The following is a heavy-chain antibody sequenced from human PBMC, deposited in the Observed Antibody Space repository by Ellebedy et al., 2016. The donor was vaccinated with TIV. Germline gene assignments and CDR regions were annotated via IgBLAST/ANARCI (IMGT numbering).Heavy chain of an antibody. D-gene: IGHD1-1*01. CDR3: ARDGYNWNDEEMDV. CDR2: ISAYNGNT. Sequence: ASVKVSCKASGYTFTGYYMHWVRQAPGQGLEWMGWISAYNGNTNYAQKLQGRVTMTTDTSTSTAYMELRSLRSDDTAVYYCARDGYNWNDEEMDVWGQGTTVTVSS. CDR1: GYTFTGYY. J-gene: IGHJ6*02. V-gene: IGHV1-18*04.